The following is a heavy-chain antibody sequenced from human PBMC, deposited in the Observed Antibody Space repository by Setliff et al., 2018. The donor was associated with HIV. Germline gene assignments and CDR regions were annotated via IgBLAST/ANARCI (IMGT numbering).Heavy chain of an antibody. J-gene: IGHJ1*01. CDR3: ARARRAGSGPKYFQH. V-gene: IGHV4-59*12. Sequence: SETLSLTCTVSGDSISTDYWTWIRQPPGKGLEWIGYIYNSASTSYNPSLKSRVTISVDTSKNQFSLKLSSATAADTAVYYCARARRAGSGPKYFQHWGQGTLVTVSS. CDR1: GDSISTDY. CDR2: IYNSAST. D-gene: IGHD2-15*01.